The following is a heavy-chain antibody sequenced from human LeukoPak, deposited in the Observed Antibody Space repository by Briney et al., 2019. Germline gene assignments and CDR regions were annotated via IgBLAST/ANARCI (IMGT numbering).Heavy chain of an antibody. CDR1: GFTVSSNY. CDR3: ARMGGGDAFDI. J-gene: IGHJ3*02. Sequence: PGGSLRLSCAASGFTVSSNYMSWVRQAPGKGLEWVSVIYSGGSTYYADSVKGRFTISRDKSKNTLYLQMNSLRAEDTAVYYCARMGGGDAFDIWGQGTMVTVSS. V-gene: IGHV3-53*01. D-gene: IGHD3-16*01. CDR2: IYSGGST.